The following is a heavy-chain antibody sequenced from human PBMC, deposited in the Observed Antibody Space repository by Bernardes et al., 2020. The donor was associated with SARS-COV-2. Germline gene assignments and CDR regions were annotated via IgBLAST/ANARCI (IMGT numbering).Heavy chain of an antibody. CDR1: GYTFIGYY. Sequence: ASLKDSCKASGYTFIGYYMHWVRQAPGQGLEWMGWINPNSGGTNYAQKFQGRVTMTRDTSISTAYMELSRLRSDDTAVYYCARDLLSQQLAVLAYWGQGTLVT. V-gene: IGHV1-2*02. CDR3: ARDLLSQQLAVLAY. J-gene: IGHJ4*02. CDR2: INPNSGGT. D-gene: IGHD6-13*01.